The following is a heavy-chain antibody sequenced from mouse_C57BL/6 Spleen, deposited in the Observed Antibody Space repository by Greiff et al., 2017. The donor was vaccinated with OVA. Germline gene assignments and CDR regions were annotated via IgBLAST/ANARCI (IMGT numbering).Heavy chain of an antibody. Sequence: EVKLEESGGGLVKPGGSLKLSCAASGFTFSDYGMHWVRQAPEKGLEWVAYISSGSSTIYYADTVKGRFTISRDNAKNTLFLQMTSLRSEDTAMYYCARRPGWYFDVWGTGTTVTVSS. J-gene: IGHJ1*03. CDR3: ARRPGWYFDV. V-gene: IGHV5-17*01. CDR1: GFTFSDYG. CDR2: ISSGSSTI.